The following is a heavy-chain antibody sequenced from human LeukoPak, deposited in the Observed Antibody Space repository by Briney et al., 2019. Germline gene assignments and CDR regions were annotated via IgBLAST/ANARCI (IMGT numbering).Heavy chain of an antibody. CDR2: IYPGDSDT. V-gene: IGHV5-51*01. CDR3: ARRQGHYYYYMDV. J-gene: IGHJ6*03. Sequence: IIYPGDSDTRYSPSFQGQVTISADKSISTAYLQWSSLKASDTAMYYCARRQGHYYYYMDVWGKGTTVTVSS.